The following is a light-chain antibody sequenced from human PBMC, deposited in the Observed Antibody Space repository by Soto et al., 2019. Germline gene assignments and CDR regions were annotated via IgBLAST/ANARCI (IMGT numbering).Light chain of an antibody. Sequence: IVLTQSPFTLSLSPGGIATLSCRASESVSSSYLAWYQQKPGQAPRLLIYGASSRATGIPDRFSGSGSGTDFTLTISRLEPEDFAVYYCQQYGSSLTWTFGQGTKVDI. CDR2: GAS. CDR3: QQYGSSLTWT. V-gene: IGKV3-20*01. J-gene: IGKJ1*01. CDR1: ESVSSSY.